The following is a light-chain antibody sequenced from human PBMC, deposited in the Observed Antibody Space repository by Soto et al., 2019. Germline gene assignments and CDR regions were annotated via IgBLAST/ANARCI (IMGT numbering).Light chain of an antibody. CDR2: RTN. Sequence: QSVLTQAPSASGAPGQGVTISCSGGSSNIEVNYVYWYQKLPGTAPRLLIYRTNQRPSGVPDLFSCSKSRTSASLAISALRSEDEADYYFIVWYDSLRGRLFGAGTEATVL. J-gene: IGLJ2*01. V-gene: IGLV1-47*01. CDR3: IVWYDSLRGRL. CDR1: SSNIEVNY.